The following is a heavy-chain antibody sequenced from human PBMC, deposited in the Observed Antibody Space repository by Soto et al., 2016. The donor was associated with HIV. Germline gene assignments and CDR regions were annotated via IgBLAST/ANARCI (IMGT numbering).Heavy chain of an antibody. CDR1: GGSFSGYY. CDR2: IDHSGST. Sequence: QVQLQQWGAGLLKPSETLSLTCAVYGGSFSGYYWSWIRQPPGKGLEWIGEIDHSGSTNYNPSLKSRVTISVDTSKNQFSLKLSSVTAADTAVYYCARLLITMVRRHIWKGGLLDIWGQGTMGHRLF. V-gene: IGHV4-34*01. CDR3: ARLLITMVRRHIWKGGLLDI. J-gene: IGHJ3*02. D-gene: IGHD3-10*01.